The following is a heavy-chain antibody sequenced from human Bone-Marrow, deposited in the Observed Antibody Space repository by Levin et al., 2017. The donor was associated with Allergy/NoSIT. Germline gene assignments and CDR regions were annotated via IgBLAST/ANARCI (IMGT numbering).Heavy chain of an antibody. J-gene: IGHJ4*02. V-gene: IGHV1-69*08. D-gene: IGHD2-2*01. CDR2: IIPIIERT. CDR3: ARDRDVQVPSALGL. CDR1: GGTFSSYT. Sequence: KISCKVSGGTFSSYTLNWVRQTPGQGLEWMGRIIPIIERTNYAQKFQGRVTITADKSTSTAYMEVSSLRSEDTAIYYCARDRDVQVPSALGLWGQGTLVTVSS.